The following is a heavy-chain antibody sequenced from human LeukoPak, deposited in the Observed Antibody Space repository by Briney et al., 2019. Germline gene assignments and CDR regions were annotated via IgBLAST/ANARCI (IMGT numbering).Heavy chain of an antibody. D-gene: IGHD3-10*01. V-gene: IGHV1-69*01. CDR1: GGTFSSYA. CDR2: IIPIFGTA. Sequence: GSSVKVSCKASGGTFSSYAISWVRQAPGQGLEWMGGIIPIFGTANYAQKFQGGVTITADESTSTAYMELSSLRSEDTAVYYCATRYVGGPGSGSNWYFDLWGRGTLVTVSS. J-gene: IGHJ2*01. CDR3: ATRYVGGPGSGSNWYFDL.